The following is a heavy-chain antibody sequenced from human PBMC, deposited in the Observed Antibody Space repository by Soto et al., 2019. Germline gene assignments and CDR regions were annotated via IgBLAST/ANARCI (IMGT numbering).Heavy chain of an antibody. J-gene: IGHJ4*02. CDR1: GGSISSSSYY. V-gene: IGHV4-39*01. D-gene: IGHD6-13*01. Sequence: PSYTLSLTCTVAGGSISSSSYYWGWIRQPPGKGLEWIGSIYYSGSTYYNPSLKSRITISVDTSKNQFSLKLSSVTAADTAVYYCARQQQLVDYWGQGTLVTGSS. CDR3: ARQQQLVDY. CDR2: IYYSGST.